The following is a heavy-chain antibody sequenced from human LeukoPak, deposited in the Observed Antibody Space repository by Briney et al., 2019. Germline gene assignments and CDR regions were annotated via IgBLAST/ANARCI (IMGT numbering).Heavy chain of an antibody. V-gene: IGHV3-30-3*01. Sequence: GGSLRLSCAASGFTFSSYAMHWGRQAPGKGLEWVAVISYDGSNKYYADSVKGRFTISRDNSKNTLYLQMNSLRAEDTAVYYCAKAYLPYYYDSSGYYWNYFDYWGQGTLVTVSS. CDR1: GFTFSSYA. CDR3: AKAYLPYYYDSSGYYWNYFDY. D-gene: IGHD3-22*01. J-gene: IGHJ4*02. CDR2: ISYDGSNK.